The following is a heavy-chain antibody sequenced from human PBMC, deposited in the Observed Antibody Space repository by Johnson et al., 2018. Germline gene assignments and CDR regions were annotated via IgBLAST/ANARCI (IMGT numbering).Heavy chain of an antibody. CDR3: ARTYTFDM. CDR2: IGTGGDT. D-gene: IGHD3-16*01. V-gene: IGHV3-13*01. J-gene: IGHJ3*02. Sequence: EQLGQAGGGLVEAGGSLRLWCAESGFTFSNYNMHWVRQATGKGLEWVSGIGTGGDTYYSASVKGRFTIPREDAKNSLYLQLNSLRAGYTAVYYCARTYTFDMWGQGTVVTVSS. CDR1: GFTFSNYN.